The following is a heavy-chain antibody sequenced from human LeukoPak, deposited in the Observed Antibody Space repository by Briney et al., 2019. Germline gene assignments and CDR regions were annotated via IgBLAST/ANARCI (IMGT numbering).Heavy chain of an antibody. D-gene: IGHD3-22*01. CDR3: ARGPDYSDSSGYFKY. Sequence: SETLSLTCTVSGDSISGYYWSWIRQPAGKGLEWMGRIYTSGSTNYNPSLRSRVSISVDKSKNQFSLILSSLTAADTAVYYCARGPDYSDSSGYFKYWGQGTLVTVSS. V-gene: IGHV4-4*07. CDR2: IYTSGST. J-gene: IGHJ4*02. CDR1: GDSISGYY.